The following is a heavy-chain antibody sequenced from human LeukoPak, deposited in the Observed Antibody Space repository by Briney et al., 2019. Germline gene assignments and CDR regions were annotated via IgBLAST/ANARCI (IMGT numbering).Heavy chain of an antibody. V-gene: IGHV4-34*08. CDR1: GGTFSGYY. Sequence: SETLSLTCAVYGGTFSGYYWAWIRQSPGKGLEWIGEINHIGSTNYNPSLKSRVVMSVDTSKNQFSLKVASVTAADAAVYFCARPYTPMVRGVIRFWGQGTVVAVSS. CDR3: ARPYTPMVRGVIRF. J-gene: IGHJ4*02. CDR2: INHIGST. D-gene: IGHD3-10*01.